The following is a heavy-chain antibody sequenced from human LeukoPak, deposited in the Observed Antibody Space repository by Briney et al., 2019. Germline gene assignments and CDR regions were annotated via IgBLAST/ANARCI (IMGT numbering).Heavy chain of an antibody. CDR1: GFTFSSYA. CDR2: ISGSGGST. J-gene: IGHJ4*02. V-gene: IGHV3-23*01. CDR3: AKPPTWLQLVPY. D-gene: IGHD6-13*01. Sequence: GGSLRLSCAASGFTFSSYAMSWVRQAPGKGLEWASAISGSGGSTYYADSVKGRFTISRDNSKNTLYLQMNSLRAEDTAVYYCAKPPTWLQLVPYWGQGTLVTVSS.